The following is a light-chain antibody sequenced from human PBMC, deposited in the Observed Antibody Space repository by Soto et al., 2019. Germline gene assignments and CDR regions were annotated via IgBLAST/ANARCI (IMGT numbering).Light chain of an antibody. CDR3: AAWDDRLDVYV. CDR2: STS. Sequence: QSVLTQPPSASGTPGQIVAISCSGSSSNIGSNTVTWYQQLPGTAPKLLIYSTSQRSSGVPGRFSGSKSGASASLSISGLPSEDEADYYCAAWDDRLDVYVFGTGTKVTV. CDR1: SSNIGSNT. J-gene: IGLJ1*01. V-gene: IGLV1-44*01.